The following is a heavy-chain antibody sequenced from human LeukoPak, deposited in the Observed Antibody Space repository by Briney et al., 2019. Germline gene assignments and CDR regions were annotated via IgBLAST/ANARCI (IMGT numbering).Heavy chain of an antibody. CDR2: IYYSGST. Sequence: SETLSLTCTVSGGSISSYYWSWTRQPPGKGLEWIGYIYYSGSTNYNPSLKSRVTISVDTSKNQFSLKLSSVTAADTAVYHCARVAARPQYFDYWGQGTLVTVSS. J-gene: IGHJ4*02. CDR3: ARVAARPQYFDY. CDR1: GGSISSYY. V-gene: IGHV4-59*01. D-gene: IGHD2-15*01.